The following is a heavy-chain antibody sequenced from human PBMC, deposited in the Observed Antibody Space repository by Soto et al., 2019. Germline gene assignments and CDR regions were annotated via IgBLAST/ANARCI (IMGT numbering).Heavy chain of an antibody. D-gene: IGHD1-1*01. J-gene: IGHJ6*03. CDR2: INSDGSST. CDR3: AREGDYFWMNYYMDV. CDR1: GFTFSSYW. Sequence: GGSLRLSCAASGFTFSSYWMHWVRQAPGKGLVWVSRINSDGSSTSYADSVKGRFTISRDNAKNTLYLQMNSLRAEDTAVYYCAREGDYFWMNYYMDVWGQGTTVTISS. V-gene: IGHV3-74*01.